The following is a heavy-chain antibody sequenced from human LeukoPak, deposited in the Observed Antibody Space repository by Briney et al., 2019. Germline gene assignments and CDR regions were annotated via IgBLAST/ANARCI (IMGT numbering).Heavy chain of an antibody. CDR2: IYYSGSS. CDR3: ARVGHYYGSGSYYNPWDYYYGMHV. V-gene: IGHV4-59*01. J-gene: IGHJ6*04. CDR1: GGSISSYY. Sequence: PSETLSLTCTVSGGSISSYYWSWIRQPPGKGLEWMGYIYYSGSSNYNPSLKSRVTISVDTSKNQFSLKLSSVTAADTAVYYCARVGHYYGSGSYYNPWDYYYGMHVWGKGTTVTVSS. D-gene: IGHD3-10*01.